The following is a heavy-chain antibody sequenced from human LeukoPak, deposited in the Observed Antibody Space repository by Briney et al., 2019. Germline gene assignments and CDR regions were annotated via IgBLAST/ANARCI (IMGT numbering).Heavy chain of an antibody. J-gene: IGHJ4*02. CDR3: GRHQSSGSGSYQDY. CDR2: ISAYNGNT. D-gene: IGHD3-10*01. Sequence: GASVKVSCKASGYTFANYGISWVRQAPGQGLEWMGCISAYNGNTNYEQKLQARVTLTTDTSTSTAYMELRSLRSDDTAVYYCGRHQSSGSGSYQDYWGQGTLVTVSP. CDR1: GYTFANYG. V-gene: IGHV1-18*01.